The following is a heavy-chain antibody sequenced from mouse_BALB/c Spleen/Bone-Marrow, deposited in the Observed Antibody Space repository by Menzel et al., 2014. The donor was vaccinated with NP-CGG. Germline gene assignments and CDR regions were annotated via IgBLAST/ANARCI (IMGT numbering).Heavy chain of an antibody. J-gene: IGHJ3*01. D-gene: IGHD4-1*01. V-gene: IGHV1-9*01. CDR3: ARWVPYWEFAY. CDR2: ILPGSGST. CDR1: GYTFSSYW. Sequence: QVQLQQSGAELMKPGASVKISCKATGYTFSSYWIEWVKQRPGHGPEWIGEILPGSGSTNYNEKFKGKATFTADTSSNTAYMQLSSLTSEDSAVYYCARWVPYWEFAYWGQGTLVTVSA.